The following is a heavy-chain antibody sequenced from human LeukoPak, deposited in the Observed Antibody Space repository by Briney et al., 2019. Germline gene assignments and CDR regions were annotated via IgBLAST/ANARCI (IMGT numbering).Heavy chain of an antibody. V-gene: IGHV3-48*01. CDR3: ARLRYYAMDV. CDR1: GFTFSTYD. CDR2: ISSSSRTI. Sequence: GGSLRLSCAASGFTFSTYDMNWVRQPPGKGLQWVSYISSSSRTISYADSVKGRFTISRDNAKNSLYLQMNSLRAEDTAVYYCARLRYYAMDVWGQGTTVTASS. J-gene: IGHJ6*02.